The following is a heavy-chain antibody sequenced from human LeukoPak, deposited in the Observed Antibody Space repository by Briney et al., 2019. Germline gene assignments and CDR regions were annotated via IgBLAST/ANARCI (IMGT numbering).Heavy chain of an antibody. CDR1: GGSFSGYY. Sequence: SETLSLICAVYGGSFSGYYWSWIRQPPGKGLEWIGEINHSGSTSYNPSLKSRVTISVDTSKNQFSLKLSSVTAADTAVYYCARVVVVVADGMDVWGKGTTVTVSS. CDR3: ARVVVVVADGMDV. V-gene: IGHV4-34*01. CDR2: INHSGST. D-gene: IGHD2-15*01. J-gene: IGHJ6*04.